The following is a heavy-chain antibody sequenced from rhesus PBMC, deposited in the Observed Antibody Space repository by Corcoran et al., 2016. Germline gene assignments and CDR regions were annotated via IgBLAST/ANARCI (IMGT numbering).Heavy chain of an antibody. J-gene: IGHJ4*01. CDR3: ARDEQYYNFWSGYPY. Sequence: QVQLQESGPGLVKPSETLSLTCAVSGYSISSGYGWSWIRQPPGKGMEWIGYSGGTSCSTHSNPSLKSRCTLSKDTSKNQFSLQLSSVTAADTAVYYCARDEQYYNFWSGYPYWGQGVLVTVSS. CDR1: GYSISSGYG. V-gene: IGHV4-127*01. D-gene: IGHD3-3*01. CDR2: SGGTSCST.